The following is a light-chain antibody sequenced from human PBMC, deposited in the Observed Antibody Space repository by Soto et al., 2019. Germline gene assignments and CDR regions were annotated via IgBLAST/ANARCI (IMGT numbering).Light chain of an antibody. CDR2: EVN. J-gene: IGLJ3*02. Sequence: QSALAQPASVSASPGQSITISCTGTTSDVGFFNLVSWYQQHPGKVPKGIIYEVNKRPSEISNRFSGSKSGNTASLTISGLEAEDEADYNCRPYAGGSTLVFGGGTKLAVL. CDR3: RPYAGGSTLV. V-gene: IGLV2-23*02. CDR1: TSDVGFFNL.